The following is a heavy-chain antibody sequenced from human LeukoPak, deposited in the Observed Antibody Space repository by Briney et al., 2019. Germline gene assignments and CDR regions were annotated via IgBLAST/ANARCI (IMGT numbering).Heavy chain of an antibody. J-gene: IGHJ4*02. CDR2: INHSGST. CDR1: GGSFSGYY. CDR3: ARGLVGYCSSTSCYAPLYFDY. V-gene: IGHV4-34*01. D-gene: IGHD2-2*01. Sequence: SETLSLTCAVYGGSFSGYYWSWIRQPPGKGLEWIGEINHSGSTNYNPSLKSRVTISVDTSKNQSSLKLSSVTAADTTVYYCARGLVGYCSSTSCYAPLYFDYWGQGTLVTVSS.